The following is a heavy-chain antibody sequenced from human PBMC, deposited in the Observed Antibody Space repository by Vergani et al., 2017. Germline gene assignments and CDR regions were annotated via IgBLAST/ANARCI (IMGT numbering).Heavy chain of an antibody. CDR1: GGSISSYY. D-gene: IGHD2-21*01. J-gene: IGHJ4*02. Sequence: QVQLQESGPGLVKPSETLSLTCTVSGGSISSYYWSWIRQPPGKGLEWIGYIYYSGSTNYNPSLKSRVTISVDPSKNQFSLKLSSVTAADTAVYYCARAWKHSTRFDYWGQGTLVTVSS. CDR3: ARAWKHSTRFDY. V-gene: IGHV4-59*01. CDR2: IYYSGST.